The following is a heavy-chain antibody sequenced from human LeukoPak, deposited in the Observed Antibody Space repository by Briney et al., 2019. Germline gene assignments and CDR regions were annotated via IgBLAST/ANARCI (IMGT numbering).Heavy chain of an antibody. J-gene: IGHJ4*02. V-gene: IGHV4-39*07. CDR3: ARETTLMGYSSGLGFNY. CDR2: IYHSGST. Sequence: PSETLSLTCTVSGGSISSSSYYWGWIRQPPGKGLEWIGEIYHSGSTNYNPSLKSRVTISVDTSKNHFSLKLSSVTAADTAVYYCARETTLMGYSSGLGFNYWGQGALVTVSS. CDR1: GGSISSSSYY. D-gene: IGHD6-19*01.